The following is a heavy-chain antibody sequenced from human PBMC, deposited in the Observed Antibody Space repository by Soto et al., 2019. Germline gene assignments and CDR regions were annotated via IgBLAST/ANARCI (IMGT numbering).Heavy chain of an antibody. CDR3: AHRLYDSSGYSFDY. Sequence: TLVNPTQTLTLTCTFSGFSLSTSGVGVAWIRQPPGKALEWLALIYWDDDKRYSPSLKNRLTVTKDTSKNQVVLIMTNMDPVDTAIYYCAHRLYDSSGYSFDYWGQGTLVTVSS. V-gene: IGHV2-5*02. CDR2: IYWDDDK. D-gene: IGHD3-22*01. CDR1: GFSLSTSGVG. J-gene: IGHJ4*02.